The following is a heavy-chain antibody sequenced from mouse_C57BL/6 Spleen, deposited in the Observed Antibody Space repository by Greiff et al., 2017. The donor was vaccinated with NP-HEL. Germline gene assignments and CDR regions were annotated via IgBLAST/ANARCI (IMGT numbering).Heavy chain of an antibody. CDR1: GYTFTDYN. V-gene: IGHV1-18*01. CDR2: INPNNGGT. CDR3: ARSGDGYPYYYAMDD. D-gene: IGHD2-3*01. J-gene: IGHJ4*01. Sequence: EVQLQQSGPELVKPGASVKIPCKASGYTFTDYNMDWVKQSHGKSLEWIGDINPNNGGTIYNQKFKGKATLTVDKSSSTAYMELRSLTSEDTAVYYCARSGDGYPYYYAMDDWGQGTSVTVSS.